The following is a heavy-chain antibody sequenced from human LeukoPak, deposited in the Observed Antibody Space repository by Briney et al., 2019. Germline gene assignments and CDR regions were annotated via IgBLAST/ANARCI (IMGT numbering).Heavy chain of an antibody. Sequence: ASVKVSCKASGYTFTSYYMHWVRQAPGQGLEWMGWINPNSGGTSYAQKFQGRVTMTRDTSISTAYMELSSLRSEDTAVYYCARVLGGAGTYSYYYYYMDVWGKGTTVTVSS. CDR1: GYTFTSYY. D-gene: IGHD1-7*01. V-gene: IGHV1-2*02. J-gene: IGHJ6*03. CDR2: INPNSGGT. CDR3: ARVLGGAGTYSYYYYYMDV.